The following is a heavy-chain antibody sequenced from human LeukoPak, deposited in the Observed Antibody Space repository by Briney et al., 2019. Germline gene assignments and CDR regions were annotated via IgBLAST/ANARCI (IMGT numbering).Heavy chain of an antibody. Sequence: SETLSLTCTVSGGSISSYYWSWIRQHPEKGLEWIGYIFYSGTTYYNPSLKSRVTISVDTSKNQFSLKLNSVIAADTAVYYCAREVNEPASADAFDIWGQGTMVTVSS. CDR3: AREVNEPASADAFDI. V-gene: IGHV4-59*06. J-gene: IGHJ3*02. CDR1: GGSISSYY. D-gene: IGHD2-2*01. CDR2: IFYSGTT.